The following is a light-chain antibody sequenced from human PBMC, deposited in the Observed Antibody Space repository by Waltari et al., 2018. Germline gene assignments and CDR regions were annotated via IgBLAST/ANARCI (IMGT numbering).Light chain of an antibody. CDR3: CSYAGSDTYV. Sequence: QSALTQPRSVSGSPGQSVAIACTGTSSDVGGYLYVSWYQQHPVKAPKIIIYDVTRRPSWVPDRFSGSKSGNTASLTISGLQADDEAHYYCCSYAGSDTYVFGTGTEVTVL. CDR1: SSDVGGYLY. J-gene: IGLJ1*01. CDR2: DVT. V-gene: IGLV2-11*01.